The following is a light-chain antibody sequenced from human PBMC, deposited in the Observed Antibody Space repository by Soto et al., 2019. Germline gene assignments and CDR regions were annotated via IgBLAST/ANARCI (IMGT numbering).Light chain of an antibody. CDR3: CSYGGSYTGM. CDR2: DVS. V-gene: IGLV2-11*01. CDR1: SSDVGGYNS. J-gene: IGLJ3*02. Sequence: QSALTQPRSVSGSPGQSVTISCTGTSSDVGGYNSVSWYQQHPGKAPKLMIYDVSKRPSGIPDRFSGSKSGNTASLTISGLQAEDEADYYCCSYGGSYTGMFGGGTKLTVL.